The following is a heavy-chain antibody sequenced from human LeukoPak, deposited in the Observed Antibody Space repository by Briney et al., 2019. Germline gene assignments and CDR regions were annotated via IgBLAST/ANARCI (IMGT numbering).Heavy chain of an antibody. Sequence: SETLPLTCTVSGGSIRNYYWSWIRQPPGKGLEWIGYIFHGGSTNYNPSLKSRVTISVDTSKNQFSLRLNSVTAADTAVYYCARGISGYSRIFDYWGQGTLVTVSS. CDR2: IFHGGST. CDR3: ARGISGYSRIFDY. D-gene: IGHD3-22*01. V-gene: IGHV4-59*01. CDR1: GGSIRNYY. J-gene: IGHJ4*02.